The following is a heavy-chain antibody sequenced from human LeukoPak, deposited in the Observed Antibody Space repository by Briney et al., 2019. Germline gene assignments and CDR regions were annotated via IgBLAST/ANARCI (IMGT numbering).Heavy chain of an antibody. V-gene: IGHV3-49*04. D-gene: IGHD5-24*01. CDR3: ARGPIQLWIHNAMDV. J-gene: IGHJ6*02. CDR1: GFIFGDHA. Sequence: GGSLRLSCIGSGFIFGDHAMSWVRQAPGKGLEWVGFIRSKAYRATTEYAASVKGRFSISRDDFASIAYLQMNSLRTEDTAVYYCARGPIQLWIHNAMDVWGQGTTVTVSS. CDR2: IRSKAYRATT.